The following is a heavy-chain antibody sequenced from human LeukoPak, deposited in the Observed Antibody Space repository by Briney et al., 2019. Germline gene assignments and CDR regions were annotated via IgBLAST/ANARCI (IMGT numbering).Heavy chain of an antibody. J-gene: IGHJ4*02. CDR1: GGSISSYY. CDR3: ARGPLSGSFYTFDY. Sequence: SETLSLTCTVSGGSISSYYWSWIRQPPGKGLEWLGYIYYSGSTNYNPSLKSRVTISVDTSKNQFSLKLDSVTAADTAVYYCARGPLSGSFYTFDYWGQGTLVTASS. V-gene: IGHV4-59*01. D-gene: IGHD1-26*01. CDR2: IYYSGST.